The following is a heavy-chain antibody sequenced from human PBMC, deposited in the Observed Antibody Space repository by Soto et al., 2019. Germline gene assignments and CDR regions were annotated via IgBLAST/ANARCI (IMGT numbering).Heavy chain of an antibody. J-gene: IGHJ4*02. CDR3: AKDQNDDSSGYYGDFDY. CDR1: GFTFSSYA. V-gene: IGHV3-23*01. CDR2: ISGSGGST. D-gene: IGHD3-22*01. Sequence: GGSLRLSCAASGFTFSSYAMSWVRQAPGKGLEWVSAISGSGGSTYYADSVKGRFIISRDNSKNTLYLQMNSLRAEDTAVYYCAKDQNDDSSGYYGDFDYWGQGTLVTVSS.